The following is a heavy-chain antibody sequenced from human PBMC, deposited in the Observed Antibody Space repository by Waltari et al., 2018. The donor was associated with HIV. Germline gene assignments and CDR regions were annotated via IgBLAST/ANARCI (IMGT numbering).Heavy chain of an antibody. J-gene: IGHJ5*02. V-gene: IGHV4-39*01. CDR1: HDSVTNNYYY. Sequence: QVQLQESGPGLVKPSETLSLACIVSHDSVTNNYYYWAWIRQSPGKGLEWIGSLYYRRMPYYTACLRRRVAMSLGTSRNQFSLNLTSVTVADTAFYYCARSPCTNGASIRKLGWFDPWGQGKLVTVSS. CDR2: LYYRRMP. D-gene: IGHD3-16*01. CDR3: ARSPCTNGASIRKLGWFDP.